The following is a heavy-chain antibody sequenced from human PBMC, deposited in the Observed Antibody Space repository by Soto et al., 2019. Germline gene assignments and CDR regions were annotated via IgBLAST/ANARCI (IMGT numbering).Heavy chain of an antibody. Sequence: QVQVVQSGAEVKKPGSSVKVSCKASGGSFSNYGISWMRQAPGQGLEWMGGIIPVFGTPHYAQKFQDRVTITADESTSTVYMEVSSLTSEDTAVYYCARGDATKIIVTTYYGLDVWGQGTTVTVSS. CDR1: GGSFSNYG. CDR2: IIPVFGTP. V-gene: IGHV1-69*12. J-gene: IGHJ6*02. CDR3: ARGDATKIIVTTYYGLDV. D-gene: IGHD3-22*01.